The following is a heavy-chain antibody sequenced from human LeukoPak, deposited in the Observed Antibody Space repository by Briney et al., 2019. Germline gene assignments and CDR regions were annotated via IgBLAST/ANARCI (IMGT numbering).Heavy chain of an antibody. D-gene: IGHD1-1*01. CDR1: GGSISSGDYY. Sequence: PSETLSLTCTVSGGSISSGDYYWSWIRQPPGKGLEWIGYIYYSGSTYYNPSLKSRVTISVDTSKNQFSLKLSSVTAADTAVYYCARDRTRSTRGAFDIWGQGTMVTVSS. CDR2: IYYSGST. J-gene: IGHJ3*02. V-gene: IGHV4-30-4*02. CDR3: ARDRTRSTRGAFDI.